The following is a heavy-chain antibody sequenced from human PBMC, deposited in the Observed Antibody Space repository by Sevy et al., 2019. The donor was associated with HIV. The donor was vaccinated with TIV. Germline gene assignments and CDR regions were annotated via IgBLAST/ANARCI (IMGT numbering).Heavy chain of an antibody. V-gene: IGHV3-49*03. CDR3: TRVRGTISPYYYYGMDV. J-gene: IGHJ6*02. D-gene: IGHD3-16*01. CDR1: GFTFGGYA. Sequence: GGSLRLSCTASGFTFGGYAMSWCRQAPGKGLEWVGFIRSKTYGGTTEYAASAKGRFTISRDDSKSIAYLQMNSLKTEETAVYYCTRVRGTISPYYYYGMDVWGQGTTVTVSS. CDR2: IRSKTYGGTT.